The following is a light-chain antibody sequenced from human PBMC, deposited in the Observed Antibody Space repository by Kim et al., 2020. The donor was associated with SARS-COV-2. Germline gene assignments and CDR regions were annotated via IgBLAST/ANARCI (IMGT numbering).Light chain of an antibody. CDR3: HQYNRYPYT. CDR1: QGIGNF. Sequence: DIQMTQSPSSLSASVGDRVTITCLASQGIGNFLAWFQQKPGKAPKSLIYHASNLQSGVPSRFGGSGSGTVFTLTISSLRPEDFATYYCHQYNRYPYTFGQGTKLEI. V-gene: IGKV1-16*01. J-gene: IGKJ2*01. CDR2: HAS.